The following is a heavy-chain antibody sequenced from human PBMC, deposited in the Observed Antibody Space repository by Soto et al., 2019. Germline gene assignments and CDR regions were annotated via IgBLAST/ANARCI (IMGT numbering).Heavy chain of an antibody. D-gene: IGHD2-21*02. CDR2: ISSSSSYI. J-gene: IGHJ3*02. CDR3: ARSYCGGDCYSGFDI. V-gene: IGHV3-21*01. CDR1: GFTFSSYS. Sequence: GGSLRLSCAASGFTFSSYSMNWVRQAPGKGLEWVSSISSSSSYIYYADSVKGRFTISRDNAKNSLYLQMNSLRAEDTAVYYCARSYCGGDCYSGFDIWGQGTMVTVSS.